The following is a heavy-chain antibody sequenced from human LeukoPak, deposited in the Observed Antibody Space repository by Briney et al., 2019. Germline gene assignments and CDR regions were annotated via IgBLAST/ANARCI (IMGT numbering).Heavy chain of an antibody. J-gene: IGHJ4*02. CDR1: GFTFSSYA. CDR3: ARDKGTSYRSSFDY. D-gene: IGHD6-6*01. CDR2: ISYDGSTK. V-gene: IGHV3-30*04. Sequence: GRSLRLSCAASGFTFSSYAMHWVRQAPGKGLEWVAIISYDGSTKYYADSVKGRFTISRDNSKNTLYLQMNSLRPEDTAVYYCARDKGTSYRSSFDYWGQGTLVTVSS.